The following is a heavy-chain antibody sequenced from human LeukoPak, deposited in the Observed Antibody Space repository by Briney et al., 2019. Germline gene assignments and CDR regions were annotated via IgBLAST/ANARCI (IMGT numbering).Heavy chain of an antibody. V-gene: IGHV1-18*01. Sequence: ASVKVSCKASGYTFTSYGISWVRQAPGQGREGMGWISAYNGNTNYAQKLQGRVTMTTDTSTSTAYMELRSLRSDDTAVYYCARSFSGSGYYYWFDPWGQGTLVTVSS. CDR2: ISAYNGNT. CDR3: ARSFSGSGYYYWFDP. CDR1: GYTFTSYG. D-gene: IGHD3-22*01. J-gene: IGHJ5*02.